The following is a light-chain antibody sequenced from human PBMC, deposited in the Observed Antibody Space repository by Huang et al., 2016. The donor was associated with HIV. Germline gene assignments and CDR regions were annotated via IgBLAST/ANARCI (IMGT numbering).Light chain of an antibody. Sequence: EIMMTQSPATLSVSPGERATLSCRASQSVRGNIAWYQQKPGQAPRLLIFGGSTRATGIPARFRGSESGTEFTLTISSLQSEDFAIYYCHHYDNWPPRGTFGQGTKVEI. CDR2: GGS. CDR3: HHYDNWPPRGT. CDR1: QSVRGN. J-gene: IGKJ1*01. V-gene: IGKV3-15*01.